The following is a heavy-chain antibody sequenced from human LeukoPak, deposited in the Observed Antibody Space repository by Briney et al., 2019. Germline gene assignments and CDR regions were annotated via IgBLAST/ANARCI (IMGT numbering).Heavy chain of an antibody. J-gene: IGHJ4*02. CDR2: IIPIFGTA. CDR1: GGTFSSYA. CDR3: AALMTTVTTLDY. V-gene: IGHV1-69*05. D-gene: IGHD4-17*01. Sequence: ASVKVSCKASGGTFSSYAISWVRQAPGQGLEWMGRIIPIFGTANYAQKFQGRVTITTDESTSIAYMELSSLRSEDTAVYYCAALMTTVTTLDYWGQGTLVTVSS.